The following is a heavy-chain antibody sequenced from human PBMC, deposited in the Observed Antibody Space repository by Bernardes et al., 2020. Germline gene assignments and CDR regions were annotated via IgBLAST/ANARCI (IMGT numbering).Heavy chain of an antibody. V-gene: IGHV1-2*04. Sequence: ASVKVSCKASGYTFTGYYMHWVRQAPGQGLEWMGWINPNSGGTNYAQKFQGWVTMTRDTSISTAYMELSRLRSDDTAVYYCARTGSGSYQGFAFDIWGQGTMVTVSS. D-gene: IGHD1-26*01. CDR2: INPNSGGT. CDR1: GYTFTGYY. J-gene: IGHJ3*02. CDR3: ARTGSGSYQGFAFDI.